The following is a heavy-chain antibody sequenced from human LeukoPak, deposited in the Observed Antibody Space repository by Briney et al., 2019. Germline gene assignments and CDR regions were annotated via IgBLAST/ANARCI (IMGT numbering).Heavy chain of an antibody. CDR3: ARQNVDTAMVTSYDY. J-gene: IGHJ4*02. D-gene: IGHD5-18*01. Sequence: SVKVSCKASGGTFSSYAISWVRQAPGQGLEWMGRIIPILGIANYAQKFQGRVTITADKSTSTAYMELSSLRSEDRAVYYCARQNVDTAMVTSYDYWGQGTLVTVSS. CDR2: IIPILGIA. CDR1: GGTFSSYA. V-gene: IGHV1-69*04.